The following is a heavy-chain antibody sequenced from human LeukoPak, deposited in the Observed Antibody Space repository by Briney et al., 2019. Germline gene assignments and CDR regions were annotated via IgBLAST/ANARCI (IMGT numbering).Heavy chain of an antibody. CDR2: IYPGDSDT. CDR3: ARQYSSSWDDAFNI. CDR1: GYSFTNYW. Sequence: GESLKISCKGSGYSFTNYWIAWVRQMPGKGLEWMGIIYPGDSDTRYSPSFQGQVTISADKSISTAYLQWSGLKASDTAMYYCARQYSSSWDDAFNIWGQGTMVTVSS. D-gene: IGHD6-13*01. J-gene: IGHJ3*02. V-gene: IGHV5-51*01.